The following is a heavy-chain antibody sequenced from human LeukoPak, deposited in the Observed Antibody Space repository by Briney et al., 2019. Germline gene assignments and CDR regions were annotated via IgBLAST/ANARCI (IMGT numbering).Heavy chain of an antibody. CDR1: GFTVSSNY. J-gene: IGHJ4*02. V-gene: IGHV3-21*01. Sequence: PGGSLRLSCAASGFTVSSNYMSWVRQAPGKGLEWVSSISSSSSYIYYADSVKGRFTISRDNAKNSLYLQMNSLRAEDTAVYYCARDVRSPFDYWGQGTLVTVSS. CDR3: ARDVRSPFDY. CDR2: ISSSSSYI. D-gene: IGHD2/OR15-2a*01.